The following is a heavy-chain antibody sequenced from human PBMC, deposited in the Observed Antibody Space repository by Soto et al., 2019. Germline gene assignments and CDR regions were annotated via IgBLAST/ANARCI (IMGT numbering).Heavy chain of an antibody. J-gene: IGHJ4*02. CDR3: ARHSNRNYGLYYFDY. CDR1: GGSVSSYY. D-gene: IGHD4-4*01. V-gene: IGHV4-59*08. Sequence: SETLSLTCTVSGGSVSSYYWSWIRQSPGKGLEWIGYIYYSGSTKYKPSLKSRVIISVDMSMNQFSLKVSSATAAVTAVYYCARHSNRNYGLYYFDYWGLGALVTVSS. CDR2: IYYSGST.